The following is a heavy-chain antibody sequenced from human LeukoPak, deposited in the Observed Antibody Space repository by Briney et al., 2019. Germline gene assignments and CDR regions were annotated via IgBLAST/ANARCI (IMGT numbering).Heavy chain of an antibody. V-gene: IGHV4-59*01. D-gene: IGHD5-24*01. CDR2: IYYSGST. Sequence: SETLSLTCTVSSGSISSYYWSWIRQPPGKGLEWIGYIYYSGSTNYNPSLKSRVTISVDTSKNQFSLKLSSVTAADTAVYYCARSRGERWLQFDAFDIWGQGTMVTVSS. CDR3: ARSRGERWLQFDAFDI. J-gene: IGHJ3*02. CDR1: SGSISSYY.